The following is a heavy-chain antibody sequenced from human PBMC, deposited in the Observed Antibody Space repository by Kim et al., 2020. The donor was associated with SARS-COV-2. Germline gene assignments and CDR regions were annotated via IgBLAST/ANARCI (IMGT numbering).Heavy chain of an antibody. V-gene: IGHV3-48*02. Sequence: SVKGRFTISRDNAKNSLYLQMNSLRDEDTAVYYCARDRPNYYDSSGYYGYWGQGTLVTVSS. J-gene: IGHJ4*02. CDR3: ARDRPNYYDSSGYYGY. D-gene: IGHD3-22*01.